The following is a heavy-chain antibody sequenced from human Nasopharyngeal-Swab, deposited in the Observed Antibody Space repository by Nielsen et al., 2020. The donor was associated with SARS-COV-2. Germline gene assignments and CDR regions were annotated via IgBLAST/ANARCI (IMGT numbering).Heavy chain of an antibody. V-gene: IGHV1-24*01. D-gene: IGHD6-13*01. J-gene: IGHJ4*02. CDR3: ARERDSSSWYEYDY. CDR1: GYTLTELS. Sequence: ASVKVSCKVSGYTLTELSMHWVRQAPGKGLEWMGGFDPEDGETIYAQKFQGRVTMTRNTSISTAYMELSSLRSEDTAVYYCARERDSSSWYEYDYWGQGTLVTVSS. CDR2: FDPEDGET.